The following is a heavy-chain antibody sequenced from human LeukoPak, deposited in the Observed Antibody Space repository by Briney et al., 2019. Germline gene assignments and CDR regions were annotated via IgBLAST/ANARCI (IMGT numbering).Heavy chain of an antibody. CDR2: IYYSGST. CDR1: GGSISSYY. Sequence: PSETLSLTCTVSGGSISSYYWSWIRQPPGKGLEWIGYIYYSGSTNYNPSLKSRVTISVDTSKNQFSLKLSSVTAADTAVYYCASTKRELGFDYWGQGTLVTVSS. V-gene: IGHV4-59*01. D-gene: IGHD1-26*01. J-gene: IGHJ4*02. CDR3: ASTKRELGFDY.